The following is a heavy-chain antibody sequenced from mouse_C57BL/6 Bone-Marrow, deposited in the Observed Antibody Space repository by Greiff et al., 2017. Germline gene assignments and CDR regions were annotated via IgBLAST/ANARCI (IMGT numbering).Heavy chain of an antibody. CDR3: ARGYYYGSSYDYFDY. V-gene: IGHV3-6*01. CDR2: ISYDGSN. Sequence: EVQRVESGPGLVKPSQSLSLTCSVTGYSITSGYYWNWIRQFPGNKLEWMGYISYDGSNNYNPSLKNRISITRDTSKNQCFLKLNSVTTEDTATYYCARGYYYGSSYDYFDYWGQGTTLTVSS. D-gene: IGHD1-1*01. CDR1: GYSITSGYY. J-gene: IGHJ2*01.